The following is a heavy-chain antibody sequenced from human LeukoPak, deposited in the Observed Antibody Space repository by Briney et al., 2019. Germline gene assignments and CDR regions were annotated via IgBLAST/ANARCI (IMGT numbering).Heavy chain of an antibody. CDR3: ARGGRSAVPAAMVDY. D-gene: IGHD2-2*01. CDR1: GYTFTSYY. CDR2: INPSGGST. Sequence: ASVKVPCKASGYTFTSYYMHWVRQAPGQGLEWMGIINPSGGSTSYAQKFQGRVTMTRDASTSTVYMELSSLRSEDTAVYYCARGGRSAVPAAMVDYWGQGTLVTVSS. V-gene: IGHV1-46*03. J-gene: IGHJ4*02.